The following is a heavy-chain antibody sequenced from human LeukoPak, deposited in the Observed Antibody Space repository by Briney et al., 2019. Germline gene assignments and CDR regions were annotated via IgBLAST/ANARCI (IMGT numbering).Heavy chain of an antibody. CDR2: INPNSGGT. V-gene: IGHV1-2*02. CDR1: GYTFTGYY. CDR3: ASSVVVPAHYYYYYMDV. D-gene: IGHD2-2*01. Sequence: ASVKVSCKASGYTFTGYYMHWVRQAPGQGLEWMGWINPNSGGTNYAQKFQGRVTMTRDTSISTAYMELSRLRSDDTAVYYCASSVVVPAHYYYYYMDVWGKGTTVTVSS. J-gene: IGHJ6*03.